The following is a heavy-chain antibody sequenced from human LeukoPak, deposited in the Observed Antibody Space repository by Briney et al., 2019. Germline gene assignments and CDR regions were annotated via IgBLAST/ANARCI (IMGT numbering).Heavy chain of an antibody. CDR3: ARAQKGYSSGWYGARNYYMDV. Sequence: SETLSLTCAVYGGSFSGYYWSWIRQPPGKGLEWIGEINHSGSTNYNPSLKSRVTISVDTSKNQFSLKLSSVTAADTAVYYCARAQKGYSSGWYGARNYYMDVWGKGTTVTVSS. D-gene: IGHD6-19*01. V-gene: IGHV4-34*01. CDR1: GGSFSGYY. J-gene: IGHJ6*03. CDR2: INHSGST.